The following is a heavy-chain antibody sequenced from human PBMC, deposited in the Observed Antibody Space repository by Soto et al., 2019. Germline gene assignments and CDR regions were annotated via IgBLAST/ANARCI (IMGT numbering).Heavy chain of an antibody. V-gene: IGHV1-69*06. CDR1: GGAFSNYV. D-gene: IGHD1-7*01. Sequence: SVKVSCKASGGAFSNYVVNWVRQAPGQGLEWMGRIIPISGAANYAQKFQGRVTITADKSTSTSYMELSSLRSEDTAVYYCARDMTRTVVPYFDFWGQGTLVTVSS. J-gene: IGHJ4*02. CDR2: IIPISGAA. CDR3: ARDMTRTVVPYFDF.